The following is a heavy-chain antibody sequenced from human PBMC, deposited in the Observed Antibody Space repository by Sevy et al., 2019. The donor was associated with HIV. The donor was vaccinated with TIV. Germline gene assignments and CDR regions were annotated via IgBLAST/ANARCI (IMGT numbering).Heavy chain of an antibody. CDR3: AKVGTMVQGAAPFDY. Sequence: GGSLRLSCAASGFTFSRYWMSWVRQAPGKGLEWVSAISDSGDSTYYADSVKGRFTISRDNSKNTLYLQMNSLRAEDTAVYYCAKVGTMVQGAAPFDYWGQGTLVTVSS. CDR1: GFTFSRYW. CDR2: ISDSGDST. J-gene: IGHJ4*02. V-gene: IGHV3-23*01. D-gene: IGHD3-10*01.